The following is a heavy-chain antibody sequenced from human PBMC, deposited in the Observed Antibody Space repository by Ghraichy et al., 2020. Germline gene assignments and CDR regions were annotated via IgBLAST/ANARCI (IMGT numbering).Heavy chain of an antibody. CDR3: ARDDDQPARPWSYYYGMDV. D-gene: IGHD1-1*01. Sequence: ASVKVSCKASGYTFTSYGISWVRQAPGQGLEWMGWISAYNGNTNYAQKLQGRVTMTTDTSTSTAYMELRSLRSDDTAVYYCARDDDQPARPWSYYYGMDVWGQGTTVTVSS. CDR2: ISAYNGNT. J-gene: IGHJ6*02. V-gene: IGHV1-18*01. CDR1: GYTFTSYG.